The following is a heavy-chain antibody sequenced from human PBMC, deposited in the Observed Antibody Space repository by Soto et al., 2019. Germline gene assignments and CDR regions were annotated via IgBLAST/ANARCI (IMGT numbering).Heavy chain of an antibody. CDR1: GDSINSNYC. D-gene: IGHD6-19*01. V-gene: IGHV4-4*02. Sequence: QVQLQESGPGLVRPSGTLSLTCAVSGDSINSNYCWTWVRQPPGKGLEWIAEIYYSGGTSYNPSLKSGVTIPMDKSKNQFSLILTSVTAADTTMYYCARDTGWGLGYWGQGTLVTVSS. CDR2: IYYSGGT. J-gene: IGHJ4*02. CDR3: ARDTGWGLGY.